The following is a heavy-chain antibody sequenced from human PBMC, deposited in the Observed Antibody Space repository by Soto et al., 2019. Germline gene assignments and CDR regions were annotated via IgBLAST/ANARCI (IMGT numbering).Heavy chain of an antibody. V-gene: IGHV3-7*03. J-gene: IGHJ4*02. CDR1: GFTFSRHW. CDR2: INQDGSEK. CDR3: ACRPPDVDYYGVFDY. D-gene: IGHD4-17*01. Sequence: PGGSLRLSCAASGFTFSRHWMSWVRQAPGMGLEWVANINQDGSEKYYVDSVKGRFTISRDNPKNSLFLQMNSLGDEDTAIYYCACRPPDVDYYGVFDYWGQGAMVTVYS.